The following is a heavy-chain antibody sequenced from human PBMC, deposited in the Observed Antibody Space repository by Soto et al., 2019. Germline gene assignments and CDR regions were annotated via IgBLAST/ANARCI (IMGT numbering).Heavy chain of an antibody. D-gene: IGHD2-8*01. CDR3: AKNGQPPYYYYVLAV. Sequence: GASVKVSCKASGYTFTSCGISWVRQAPGQGLEWMGWISGYNGDTNYAQKFQGRVSMTIDTSTTTAYMELRSLTSDDTAVYYCAKNGQPPYYYYVLAVRGQGTKAPVSS. CDR2: ISGYNGDT. V-gene: IGHV1-18*01. CDR1: GYTFTSCG. J-gene: IGHJ6*02.